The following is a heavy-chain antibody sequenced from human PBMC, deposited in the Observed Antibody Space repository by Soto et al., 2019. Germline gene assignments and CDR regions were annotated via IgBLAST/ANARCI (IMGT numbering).Heavy chain of an antibody. CDR2: ITGSGGTT. D-gene: IGHD6-19*01. CDR1: GFTFSSYA. Sequence: EVQLLESGGGLVQPGGSLRLSCAASGFTFSSYAMTWVRQAPGKGLEWVSAITGSGGTTYYADSVKGRFTISRDNSKNTLYLQMNSLRAEDTAVYYCAKDQYSSGWYRLWGQGSLLTVSS. V-gene: IGHV3-23*01. CDR3: AKDQYSSGWYRL. J-gene: IGHJ4*02.